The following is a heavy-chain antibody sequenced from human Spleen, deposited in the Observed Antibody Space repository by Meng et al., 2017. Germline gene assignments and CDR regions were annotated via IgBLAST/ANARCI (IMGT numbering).Heavy chain of an antibody. Sequence: QITLKESGPTLVKPTQTLTLTCTFSGFSLRTSGVGVSWIRQPPGKALEWLALIYWDDDERYSPSLKSRLTITKDTSKNRVVLTMANMDPVDTATYYCAHRGIAVAAYDYWGQGTLVTVSS. J-gene: IGHJ4*02. CDR1: GFSLRTSGVG. CDR2: IYWDDDE. D-gene: IGHD6-19*01. V-gene: IGHV2-5*02. CDR3: AHRGIAVAAYDY.